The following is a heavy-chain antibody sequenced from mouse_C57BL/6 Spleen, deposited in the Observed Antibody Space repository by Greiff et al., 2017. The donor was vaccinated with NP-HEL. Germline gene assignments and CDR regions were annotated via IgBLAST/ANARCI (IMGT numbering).Heavy chain of an antibody. V-gene: IGHV10-1*01. J-gene: IGHJ4*01. CDR3: VRQNVLYAMDY. CDR1: GFSFNTYA. CDR2: IRSKSNNYAT. Sequence: EVKLEESGGGLVQPKGSLKLSCAASGFSFNTYAMNWVRQAPGKGLEWVARIRSKSNNYATYYADSVKDRFTISRDDSESMLYLQMNNLKTEDTAMYYCVRQNVLYAMDYWGQGTSVTVSS.